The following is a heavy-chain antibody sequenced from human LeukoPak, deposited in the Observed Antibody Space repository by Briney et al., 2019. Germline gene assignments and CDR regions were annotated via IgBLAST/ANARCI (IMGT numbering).Heavy chain of an antibody. V-gene: IGHV3-7*01. CDR3: AREATGWRPLDF. D-gene: IGHD6-19*01. CDR1: GFTFSSYW. J-gene: IGHJ4*02. Sequence: TGGSLKLSCATSGFTFSSYWMSWVRQAPGKGLEWVANIKKDGSEKYYVDSVKGRFTISRDNAKNSLYLQMNSLRAEDTAVYYCAREATGWRPLDFWGQGTLVTVSS. CDR2: IKKDGSEK.